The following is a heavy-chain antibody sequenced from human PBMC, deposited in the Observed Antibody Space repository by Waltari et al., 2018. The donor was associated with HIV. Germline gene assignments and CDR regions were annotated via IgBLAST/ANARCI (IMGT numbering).Heavy chain of an antibody. CDR3: ASLYCSGGSCYDY. CDR2: IKKDGSEK. CDR1: GFTFSSYW. Sequence: EVQLVESGGGLVQPGGSLRLSCAASGFTFSSYWMTWVRQAPGKGRGWVANIKKDGSEKYYADSVKGRFTISRDNDKNSLYLQMNSLRAEDTAVYYCASLYCSGGSCYDYWGQGTLVTVSS. V-gene: IGHV3-7*01. J-gene: IGHJ4*02. D-gene: IGHD2-15*01.